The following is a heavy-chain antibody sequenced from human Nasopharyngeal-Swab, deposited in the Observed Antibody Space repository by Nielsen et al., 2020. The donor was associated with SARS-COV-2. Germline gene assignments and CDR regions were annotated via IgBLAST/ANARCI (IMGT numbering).Heavy chain of an antibody. Sequence: GESLKISWAASGFTFSDYYMNWLRQAPGKGLEWVSYISSRGSTIHYADSVKGRFTISRDNAKNSLYLQMNSLGAEDTAVYYCARAGGFGVVTHDVFDIWGQGTMVTVSS. D-gene: IGHD3-3*01. CDR1: GFTFSDYY. V-gene: IGHV3-11*01. CDR2: ISSRGSTI. CDR3: ARAGGFGVVTHDVFDI. J-gene: IGHJ3*02.